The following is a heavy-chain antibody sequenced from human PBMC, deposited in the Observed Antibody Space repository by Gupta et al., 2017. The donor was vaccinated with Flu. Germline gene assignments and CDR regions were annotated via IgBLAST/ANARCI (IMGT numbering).Heavy chain of an antibody. CDR2: IKSKVDGGTI. D-gene: IGHD6-6*01. Sequence: EVQVVESGGGLVKPGGSLRLSCRTSGFTFISAWMNWYRPAPGQGLECIGRIKSKVDGGTIDYAAPVKGRFTISRDDSENTVYLQMNSLKIEDTAVYYCVADVPEITAYPFDYWGQGTLVTVSS. V-gene: IGHV3-15*01. CDR3: VADVPEITAYPFDY. CDR1: GFTFISAW. J-gene: IGHJ4*02.